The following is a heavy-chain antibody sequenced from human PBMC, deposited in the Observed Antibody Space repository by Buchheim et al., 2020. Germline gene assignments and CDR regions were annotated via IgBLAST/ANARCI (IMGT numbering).Heavy chain of an antibody. Sequence: EVQLVESGGGLVQPGGSLRLSCAASGFTFSSYSMNWVRQAPGKGLEWVSYISSSSSTIYYADSVKGRFTISRANAKNSLYLQMNSLRDEDTAVYYCARGEVDAPDFWSGYTYYMDVWGKGTT. J-gene: IGHJ6*03. CDR3: ARGEVDAPDFWSGYTYYMDV. CDR1: GFTFSSYS. V-gene: IGHV3-48*02. CDR2: ISSSSSTI. D-gene: IGHD3-3*01.